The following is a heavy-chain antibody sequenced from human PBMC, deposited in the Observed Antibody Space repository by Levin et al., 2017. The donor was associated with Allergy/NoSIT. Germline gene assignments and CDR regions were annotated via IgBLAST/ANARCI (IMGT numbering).Heavy chain of an antibody. D-gene: IGHD2-15*01. CDR3: ARDLGYCSGGSFHYWYFDL. V-gene: IGHV1-69*13. J-gene: IGHJ2*01. Sequence: SVKVSCKASGGTFSSYAISWVRQAPGQGLEWMGGIIPIFGTANYAQKFQGRVTITADESTSTAYMELSSLRSEDTAVYYCARDLGYCSGGSFHYWYFDLWGRGTLVTVSS. CDR1: GGTFSSYA. CDR2: IIPIFGTA.